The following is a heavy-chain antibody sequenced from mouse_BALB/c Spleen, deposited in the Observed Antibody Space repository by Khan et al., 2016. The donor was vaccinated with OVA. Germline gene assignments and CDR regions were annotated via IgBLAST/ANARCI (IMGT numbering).Heavy chain of an antibody. CDR2: INPHIGEA. CDR3: ERKNGSDFDY. Sequence: VQLQQSGPELVKPGASVKISCTASGYSFTGYFMNWVMQSHGKSLEWIGRINPHIGEAFYNQKFKGKATLTVDESSSTANMELRSLASEDSAVYYCERKNGSDFDYWGQGTTLTVSS. V-gene: IGHV1-20*02. J-gene: IGHJ2*01. CDR1: GYSFTGYF. D-gene: IGHD1-1*01.